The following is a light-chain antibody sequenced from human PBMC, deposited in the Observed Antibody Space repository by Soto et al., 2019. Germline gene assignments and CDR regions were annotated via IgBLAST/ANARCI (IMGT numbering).Light chain of an antibody. V-gene: IGKV3-15*01. CDR2: GAS. CDR1: QSVSIN. J-gene: IGKJ2*01. CDR3: HQYNNWPPYT. Sequence: EIVMTQSPDTLSVSPGERATLSCRASQSVSINLAWYQQKPGQAPRLLIYGASTRATGIPARFIGRGSGTEFTLTISSLQSEDFAIYYCHQYNNWPPYTFGQGTKVDI.